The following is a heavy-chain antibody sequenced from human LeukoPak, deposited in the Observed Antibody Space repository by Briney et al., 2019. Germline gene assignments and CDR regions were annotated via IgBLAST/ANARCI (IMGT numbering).Heavy chain of an antibody. CDR3: AKDMNYYDSAGYSD. V-gene: IGHV3-9*01. J-gene: IGHJ4*02. D-gene: IGHD3-22*01. CDR2: ISWNSDNI. Sequence: GGSLRLSCAASGFTFSRYSMNWVRQAPGKGLEWVSGISWNSDNIGYADSVKGRFTISRDNAKNSLYLQMNSLRAEDTALYYCAKDMNYYDSAGYSDWGQGTLVTVSS. CDR1: GFTFSRYS.